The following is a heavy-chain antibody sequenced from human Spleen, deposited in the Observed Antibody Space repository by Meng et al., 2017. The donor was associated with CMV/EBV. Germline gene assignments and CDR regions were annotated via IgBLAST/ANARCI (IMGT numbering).Heavy chain of an antibody. CDR3: ARAITVVRGVIVTTYFDY. Sequence: GESLKISCAASGFTFSSYWMSWVRQAPGKGLEWVANIKQDGSEKYYVDSAKGRFTISRDNAKNSLFLQVNSLRAEDTAVYYCARAITVVRGVIVTTYFDYWGPGTLVTVSS. V-gene: IGHV3-7*04. CDR1: GFTFSSYW. CDR2: IKQDGSEK. D-gene: IGHD3-10*01. J-gene: IGHJ4*02.